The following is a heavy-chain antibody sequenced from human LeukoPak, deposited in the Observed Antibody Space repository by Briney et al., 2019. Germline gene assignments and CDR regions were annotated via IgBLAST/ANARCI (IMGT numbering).Heavy chain of an antibody. V-gene: IGHV3-23*01. Sequence: GGSLRLSCAASGFTFSSYGMSWVRQAPGKGLEWVSAISGSGGSTYYADSVKGRFTISRDNSKNTLYLQMNSLRAEDTAVYYCTAQDIVVVVAALLHWGQGTLVTVSS. D-gene: IGHD2-15*01. CDR3: TAQDIVVVVAALLH. CDR1: GFTFSSYG. J-gene: IGHJ4*02. CDR2: ISGSGGST.